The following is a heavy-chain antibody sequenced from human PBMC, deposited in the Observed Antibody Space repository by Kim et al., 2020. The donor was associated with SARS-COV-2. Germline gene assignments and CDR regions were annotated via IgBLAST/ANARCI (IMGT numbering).Heavy chain of an antibody. CDR2: IYSGGST. Sequence: GGSLRLSCAASGFTVSSNYMSWVRQAPGKGLEWVSDIYSGGSTYYADSVKGRFTISRDNSKNTLYLQMNSLRAEDTAVYYCSRDYYDSSATRGYWGQGTL. V-gene: IGHV3-66*01. D-gene: IGHD3-22*01. CDR3: SRDYYDSSATRGY. J-gene: IGHJ4*02. CDR1: GFTVSSNY.